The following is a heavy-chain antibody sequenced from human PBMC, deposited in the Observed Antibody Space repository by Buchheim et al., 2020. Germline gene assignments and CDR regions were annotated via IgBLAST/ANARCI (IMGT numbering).Heavy chain of an antibody. D-gene: IGHD2-15*01. CDR1: GFTFSSYG. V-gene: IGHV3-30*18. CDR2: ISYDGSNK. J-gene: IGHJ4*02. CDR3: AKDHEVVLDY. Sequence: QVQLVESGGGVVQPGRSLRLSCAASGFTFSSYGMHWVRQAPGKGLEWVAVISYDGSNKYYADSVKGRFTISRDNSKNTLYLQMNSLRAEDTAVYYCAKDHEVVLDYWGQGTL.